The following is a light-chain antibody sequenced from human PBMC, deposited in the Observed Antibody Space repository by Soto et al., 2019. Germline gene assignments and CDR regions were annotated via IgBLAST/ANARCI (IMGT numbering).Light chain of an antibody. CDR3: QQYYISPPT. J-gene: IGKJ1*01. CDR2: WAS. Sequence: DIVMTQSPDSLAVSLGERATINCKSSQSVLYSSNNKNYLAWYQQKPGQPPKLLIYWASTRESGVPDRFSGSGSGTDFPLTISSLQAEDVAVYYCQQYYISPPTFGQGTKVEIK. V-gene: IGKV4-1*01. CDR1: QSVLYSSNNKNY.